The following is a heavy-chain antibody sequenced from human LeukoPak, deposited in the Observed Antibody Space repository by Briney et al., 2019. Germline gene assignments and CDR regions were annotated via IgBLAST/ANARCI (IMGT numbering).Heavy chain of an antibody. CDR3: ARVDYDAFDI. CDR2: IYYSGST. CDR1: GGSISSYY. Sequence: PSETLSLTCTVSGGSISSYYWSWIRQPPGKGLEWIGYIYYSGSTNYNPSLKSRVTISVDTSKNQFSLKLSSVTAADTAVYYCARVDYDAFDIWGRGTMVTVSS. D-gene: IGHD3/OR15-3a*01. V-gene: IGHV4-59*01. J-gene: IGHJ3*02.